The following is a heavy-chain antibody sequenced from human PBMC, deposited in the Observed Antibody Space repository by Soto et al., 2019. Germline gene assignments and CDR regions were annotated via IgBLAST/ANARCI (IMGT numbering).Heavy chain of an antibody. Sequence: GASVKVSCTASGGTFSSYAISWVRQAPGQGLEWMGGIIPIFGTANYAQKFQGRVTITADESTSTAYMELSSLRSEDTAVYYCARGASPGIFGVVTGLDPWGQGTLVTVSS. V-gene: IGHV1-69*13. CDR2: IIPIFGTA. CDR3: ARGASPGIFGVVTGLDP. CDR1: GGTFSSYA. D-gene: IGHD3-3*01. J-gene: IGHJ5*02.